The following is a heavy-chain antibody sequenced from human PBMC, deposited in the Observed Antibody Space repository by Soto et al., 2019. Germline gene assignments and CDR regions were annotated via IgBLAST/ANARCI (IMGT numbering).Heavy chain of an antibody. D-gene: IGHD3-9*01. CDR1: GFTFSSYS. J-gene: IGHJ4*02. CDR2: IFASSTTI. CDR3: ARDKDWALDY. Sequence: GGSLRLSCVASGFTFSSYSMVWVRQAPGKGLEWVSYIFASSTTIYYTDSVKGRFTVSRDNAQNSLFLLMNSLRAEDTAVYYCARDKDWALDYWGRGTLVTVSS. V-gene: IGHV3-48*04.